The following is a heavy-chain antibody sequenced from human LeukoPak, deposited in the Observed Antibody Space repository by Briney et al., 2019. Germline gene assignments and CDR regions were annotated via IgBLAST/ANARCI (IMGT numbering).Heavy chain of an antibody. CDR2: INPNSGGT. D-gene: IGHD6-19*01. V-gene: IGHV1-2*02. Sequence: ASVKVSCKASGYTFTGYYMHWLRQAPGQGLEWMGWINPNSGGTNYAQKFQGRVTMTRDTSISTAYMELSRLRSDDTAVYYCASRYSSGSYFDYWGQGTLVTVSS. CDR1: GYTFTGYY. J-gene: IGHJ4*02. CDR3: ASRYSSGSYFDY.